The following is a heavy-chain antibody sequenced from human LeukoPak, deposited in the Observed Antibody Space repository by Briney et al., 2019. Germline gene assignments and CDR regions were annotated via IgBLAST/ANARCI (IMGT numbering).Heavy chain of an antibody. D-gene: IGHD3-22*01. CDR3: GRPLSYDSDSSGDDAFDI. CDR1: GYSISSGYY. V-gene: IGHV4-38-2*02. CDR2: IYHSGST. J-gene: IGHJ3*02. Sequence: PSETLSLTCTVSGYSISSGYYWGWIRQPPGKGLEWIGNIYHSGSTYYNPSLNSRVTISVDTSKNQFSLKLSSVTAADTAVYYCGRPLSYDSDSSGDDAFDIWGQGTMVTVSS.